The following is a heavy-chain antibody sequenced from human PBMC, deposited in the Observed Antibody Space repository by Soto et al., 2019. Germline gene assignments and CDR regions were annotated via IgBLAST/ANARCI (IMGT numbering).Heavy chain of an antibody. Sequence: SSETLSLTCTVSGGSISSYYWSWIRQPPGKGLEWIGYIYYSGSTNYNPSLKSRVTISVDTSKNQFSLKLSSVTAADTAVYYCARDDSSSSADNWFDPWGQGTLVTVSS. CDR3: ARDDSSSSADNWFDP. CDR2: IYYSGST. CDR1: GGSISSYY. V-gene: IGHV4-59*01. J-gene: IGHJ5*02. D-gene: IGHD6-6*01.